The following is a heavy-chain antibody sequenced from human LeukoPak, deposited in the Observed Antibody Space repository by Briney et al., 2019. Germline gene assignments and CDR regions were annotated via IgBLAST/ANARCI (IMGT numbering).Heavy chain of an antibody. Sequence: GGSLRLSCAASGFTFSSYSMNWVRQAPGKGLEWVSVISDSGDLTYYADSVKGRFTISRDNSKNTLYLQLNSLRAEDTALYYCAKDARRTNGWYFFDHWGQGTLVTVSS. CDR3: AKDARRTNGWYFFDH. V-gene: IGHV3-23*01. CDR2: ISDSGDLT. D-gene: IGHD6-19*01. J-gene: IGHJ4*02. CDR1: GFTFSSYS.